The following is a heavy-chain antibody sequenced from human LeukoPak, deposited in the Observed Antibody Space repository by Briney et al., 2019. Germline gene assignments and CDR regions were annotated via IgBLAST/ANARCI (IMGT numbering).Heavy chain of an antibody. Sequence: PGRSLRLSCAASGFTFSSYAMHWVRQAPGKGLEWVAVISYDGSNKYYADSVKGRFTISRDNSKNTLYLQMNSLRAEDTAVYYCAKSGGNSYYFDYWGQGTLVTVSS. CDR3: AKSGGNSYYFDY. CDR1: GFTFSSYA. CDR2: ISYDGSNK. J-gene: IGHJ4*02. D-gene: IGHD4-23*01. V-gene: IGHV3-30*18.